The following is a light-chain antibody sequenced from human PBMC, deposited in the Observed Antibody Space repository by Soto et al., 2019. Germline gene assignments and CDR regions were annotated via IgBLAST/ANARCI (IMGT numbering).Light chain of an antibody. CDR3: QQSYSTPLT. Sequence: DSQMTQSPSSLSASVGDRVTITCRASQSISSYLNWFQQKPGKAPKLLIYAASSLQSGVPSRFSGSGSGTDFTLTISRLQADDFATYYCQQSYSTPLTVGGGVRVEIK. CDR2: AAS. J-gene: IGKJ4*01. V-gene: IGKV1-39*01. CDR1: QSISSY.